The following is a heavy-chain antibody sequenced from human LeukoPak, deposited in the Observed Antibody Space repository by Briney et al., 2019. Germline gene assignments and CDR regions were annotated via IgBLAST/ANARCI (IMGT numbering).Heavy chain of an antibody. CDR3: ARSTSGTYDY. D-gene: IGHD1-26*01. J-gene: IGHJ4*02. V-gene: IGHV3-30*03. CDR2: ISYDGSNK. CDR1: GFTFSSYG. Sequence: GGSLRLSCAASGFTFSSYGMHWVRQAPGKGLEWVAVISYDGSNKYYADSVKGRFTTSRDNAKNTLYLQMNSLRVEDTAVYYCARSTSGTYDYWGQGTSVIVSS.